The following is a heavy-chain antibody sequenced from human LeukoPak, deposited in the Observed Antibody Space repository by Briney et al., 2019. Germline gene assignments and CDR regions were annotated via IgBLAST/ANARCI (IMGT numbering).Heavy chain of an antibody. CDR1: GFTFSSFG. CDR3: AKRAIYITMIVGWYFDL. CDR2: ISGSGGTT. V-gene: IGHV3-23*01. D-gene: IGHD3-22*01. Sequence: PGGTLRLSCAASGFTFSSFGMSWVRQAPGKGLEWVSAISGSGGTTYYADSVKGRFTISRDNSKNTLYLQMNSLRAEDTAVYYCAKRAIYITMIVGWYFDLWGRGTLVTVSS. J-gene: IGHJ2*01.